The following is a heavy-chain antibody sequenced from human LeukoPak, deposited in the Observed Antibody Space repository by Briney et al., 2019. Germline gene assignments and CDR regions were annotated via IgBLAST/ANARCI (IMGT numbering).Heavy chain of an antibody. CDR1: GFTFSSYA. CDR3: ARAAYSSSWGGFAFDF. Sequence: GGSLRLSCAASGFTFSSYAMHWVRQAPGKGLEWVAVISDDGSNKYYADSVKGRFSISRDNSKNTLFLQMDSLRPEDTAVYYCARAAYSSSWGGFAFDFWGQGTMVTVSS. CDR2: ISDDGSNK. D-gene: IGHD6-13*01. V-gene: IGHV3-30*04. J-gene: IGHJ3*01.